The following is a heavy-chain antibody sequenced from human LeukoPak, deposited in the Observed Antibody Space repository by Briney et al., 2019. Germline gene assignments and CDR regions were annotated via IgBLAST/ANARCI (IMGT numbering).Heavy chain of an antibody. D-gene: IGHD4-17*01. CDR2: IYPGDSDA. J-gene: IGHJ4*02. CDR3: ARVPFGDDYAHYGDY. CDR1: GYSFSNYW. V-gene: IGHV5-51*01. Sequence: GESLKISCKGSGYSFSNYWIAWVRQMPGKGLEWMGIIYPGDSDARYGPSFQGQVTISADKSISTAYLQWSSLKASDTAMYYCARVPFGDDYAHYGDYWGQGTLVTVSS.